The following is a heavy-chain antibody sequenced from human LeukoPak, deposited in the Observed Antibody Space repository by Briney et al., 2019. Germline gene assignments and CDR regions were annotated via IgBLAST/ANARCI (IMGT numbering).Heavy chain of an antibody. CDR1: GFTFSSDW. V-gene: IGHV3-74*01. CDR3: ARDLRSAADY. J-gene: IGHJ4*02. CDR2: INTDGSGSGT. Sequence: GGPLRLSCAASGFTFSSDWMHWVRQAPGKGLVWVSRINTDGSGSGTSYADSVKGRFTISRDNAKNTLYLQMNSLRVEDTAVYYCARDLRSAADYWGQGTLVTVSS.